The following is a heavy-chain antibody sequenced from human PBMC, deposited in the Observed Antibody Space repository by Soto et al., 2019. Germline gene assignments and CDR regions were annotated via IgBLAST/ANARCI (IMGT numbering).Heavy chain of an antibody. CDR2: IYHSGST. J-gene: IGHJ5*02. D-gene: IGHD2-2*01. CDR3: ARGVVVPAAMLKEYNWFDP. CDR1: SGSISSSNW. V-gene: IGHV4-4*02. Sequence: SETLSLTCAVSSGSISSSNWWSWVRQPPGKGLEWIGEIYHSGSTNYNPSLKSRVTISVDKSKNQFSLKLSSVTAADTAVYYCARGVVVPAAMLKEYNWFDPWGQGTLVTVSS.